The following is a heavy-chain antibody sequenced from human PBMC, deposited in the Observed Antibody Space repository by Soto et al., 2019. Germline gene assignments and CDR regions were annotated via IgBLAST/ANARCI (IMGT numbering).Heavy chain of an antibody. Sequence: GGSLRLSCAASGFTVSSNYMSWVRQAPGKGLEWVSVIYSGGSTYYADSVKGRFTISRDNSKNTLYLQMNSLRAEDTAVYYCARHPPYSSSWYYYYYMDVWGKGTTVTVSS. CDR3: ARHPPYSSSWYYYYYMDV. CDR1: GFTVSSNY. V-gene: IGHV3-53*01. CDR2: IYSGGST. D-gene: IGHD6-13*01. J-gene: IGHJ6*03.